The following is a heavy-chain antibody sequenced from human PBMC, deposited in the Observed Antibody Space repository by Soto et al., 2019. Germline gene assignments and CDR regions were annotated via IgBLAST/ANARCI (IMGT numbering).Heavy chain of an antibody. J-gene: IGHJ5*02. D-gene: IGHD3-10*01. CDR2: ISSSSSYI. Sequence: GGSLRLSCAASGFTFSSYSMNWVRQAPGKGLEWVSSISSSSSYIYYADSVKGRFTISRDNAKNSLYLQMNSLRAEDTAVYYCARERVLRYGSGSHNEPWGQGTLVTVSS. CDR3: ARERVLRYGSGSHNEP. CDR1: GFTFSSYS. V-gene: IGHV3-21*01.